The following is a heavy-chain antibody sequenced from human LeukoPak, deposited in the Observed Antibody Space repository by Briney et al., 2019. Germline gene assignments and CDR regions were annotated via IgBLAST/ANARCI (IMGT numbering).Heavy chain of an antibody. CDR3: AKDRTIAVAGSRVFDY. Sequence: PGGSLRLSCAASGFTFSSYGMHWVRQAPGKGLEWVAVISYDGSNKYYADSVKGRFTISRDNSKNTLYLQMNSLRAEDTALYYCAKDRTIAVAGSRVFDYWGQGTLVTVSS. J-gene: IGHJ4*02. CDR1: GFTFSSYG. CDR2: ISYDGSNK. V-gene: IGHV3-30*18. D-gene: IGHD6-19*01.